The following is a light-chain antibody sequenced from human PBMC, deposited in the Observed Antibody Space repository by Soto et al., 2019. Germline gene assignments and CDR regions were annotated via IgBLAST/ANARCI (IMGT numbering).Light chain of an antibody. Sequence: QSALTQPASVSGSPGQSITISCTGTSSDVGSYNLVSWYQQHPGKAPKLMIYEGSKRPSGVSNRFSGSKSGNTASLTISGLQAEDEADYYCCSYAGSSTLVFGTGTKVIVL. J-gene: IGLJ1*01. CDR2: EGS. CDR3: CSYAGSSTLV. V-gene: IGLV2-23*01. CDR1: SSDVGSYNL.